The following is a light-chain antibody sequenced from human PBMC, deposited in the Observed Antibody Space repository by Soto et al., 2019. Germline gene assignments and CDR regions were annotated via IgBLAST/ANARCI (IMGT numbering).Light chain of an antibody. CDR1: SSDVGSYNL. Sequence: QSVLTQPASVSGSPGQSITISCTGTSSDVGSYNLVSWYQQHPGNAPKLMIYEGSKRPSGVSNRFFGSKSRNTASLTISGLQAEDEADYYCCSFARGSTLVFGGGTKLTVL. CDR2: EGS. J-gene: IGLJ3*02. V-gene: IGLV2-23*01. CDR3: CSFARGSTLV.